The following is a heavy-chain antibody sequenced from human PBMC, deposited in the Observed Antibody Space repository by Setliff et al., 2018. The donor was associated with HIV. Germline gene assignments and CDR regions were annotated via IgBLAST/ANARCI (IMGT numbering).Heavy chain of an antibody. CDR3: ARILSSRGIIEAYYYAMDV. V-gene: IGHV4-34*01. CDR2: INHSGST. CDR1: GGPFSGYY. D-gene: IGHD3-10*01. Sequence: SETLSLTCAVYGGPFSGYYWSWIRQPPGKGLEWIGEINHSGSTNYNTSFKGRFTTSRDNAKNSLYLQMNSLRAEDTAVYYCARILSSRGIIEAYYYAMDVWGQGTTVTVSS. J-gene: IGHJ6*02.